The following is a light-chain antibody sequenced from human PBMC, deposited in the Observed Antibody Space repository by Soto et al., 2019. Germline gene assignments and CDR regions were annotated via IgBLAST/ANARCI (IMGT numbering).Light chain of an antibody. CDR3: SSYAGSNSFVV. J-gene: IGLJ3*02. Sequence: QSALTQPPSASGSPGQSVTISCTGTSSDVGGYNFVSWYQHHPGKAPILMIYEVSKRPSGVPDRFSGSKSANTASLTVSGLQAEDEADYYCSSYAGSNSFVVFGGGTKLTVL. CDR2: EVS. V-gene: IGLV2-8*01. CDR1: SSDVGGYNF.